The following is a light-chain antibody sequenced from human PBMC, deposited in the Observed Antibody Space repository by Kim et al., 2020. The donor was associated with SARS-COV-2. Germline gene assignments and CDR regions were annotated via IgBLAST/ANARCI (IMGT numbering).Light chain of an antibody. Sequence: DIQLTQSPSFLSASVGDRVTIPCRASQGISSYLAWYQQKPGKAPKLLIYAASTLQSGVPSRFSGSGSGTEFTLTISSLQPEDFATYYCQQLNSYPRLTFGGGTKLEI. CDR1: QGISSY. CDR2: AAS. V-gene: IGKV1-9*01. J-gene: IGKJ4*01. CDR3: QQLNSYPRLT.